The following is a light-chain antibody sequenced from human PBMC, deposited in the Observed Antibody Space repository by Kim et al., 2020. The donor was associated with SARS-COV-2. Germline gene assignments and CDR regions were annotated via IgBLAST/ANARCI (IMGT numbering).Light chain of an antibody. J-gene: IGKJ2*01. CDR2: GAS. V-gene: IGKV3-20*01. Sequence: LFSVERATLSCRASQIVSSSYCALYQQKPGQAPRLLIYGASSRATGIPDRLSGSGSGTVLTLTISRLEPEDFAVYYCQQYGSSPYTFGQWTKLEI. CDR3: QQYGSSPYT. CDR1: QIVSSSY.